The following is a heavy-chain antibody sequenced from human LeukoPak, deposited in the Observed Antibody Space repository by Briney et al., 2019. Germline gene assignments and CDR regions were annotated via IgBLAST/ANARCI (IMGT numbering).Heavy chain of an antibody. J-gene: IGHJ4*02. CDR1: GGSISSYY. CDR2: IYTSGST. D-gene: IGHD3-22*01. Sequence: SETLSLTCTVSGGSISSYYWSWIRQPAGKGLEWIGRIYTSGSTNYNPSLKSRVTISVDTSKNQFSLKLSSVTAADTAVYYCARDAPRDDSSGYVFDYWGQGTLVTVSS. V-gene: IGHV4-4*07. CDR3: ARDAPRDDSSGYVFDY.